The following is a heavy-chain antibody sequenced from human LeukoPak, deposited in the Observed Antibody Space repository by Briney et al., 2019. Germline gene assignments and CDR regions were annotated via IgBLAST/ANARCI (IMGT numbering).Heavy chain of an antibody. D-gene: IGHD6-13*01. CDR1: GFTFGSYW. CDR3: ATLAAGAFDI. V-gene: IGHV3-7*01. CDR2: IKQDGSEK. Sequence: PGGSLRLSCAASGFTFGSYWMSWVRQAPGKGLEWVANIKQDGSEKYYVDSVKGRFTISRDNAKNSLYLQMNSLRAEDTAVYYCATLAAGAFDIWGQGTMVTVSS. J-gene: IGHJ3*02.